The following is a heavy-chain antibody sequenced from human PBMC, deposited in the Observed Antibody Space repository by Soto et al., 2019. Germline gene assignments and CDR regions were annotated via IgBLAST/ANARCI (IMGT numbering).Heavy chain of an antibody. V-gene: IGHV4-61*01. CDR1: GGSVSSGSYY. CDR2: IYYSGST. Sequence: SETLSLTCTVSGGSVSSGSYYWRWIRQPPGKGLEWIGYIYYSGSTNYNPSLKSRVTISVDTSKNQFSLKLSSVTAADTAVYYCARDKVPIAVAGTGDWFDPWGQGTLVTVSS. D-gene: IGHD6-19*01. J-gene: IGHJ5*02. CDR3: ARDKVPIAVAGTGDWFDP.